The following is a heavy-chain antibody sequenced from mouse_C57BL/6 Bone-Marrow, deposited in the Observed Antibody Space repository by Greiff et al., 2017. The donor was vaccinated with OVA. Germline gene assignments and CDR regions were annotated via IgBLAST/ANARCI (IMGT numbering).Heavy chain of an antibody. CDR2: ISSGGDYI. Sequence: DVKLVESGGGLVKPGGSLKLSCAASGFTFSSYAMSWVRQTPEKRLEWVAYISSGGDYIYYADTVKGRFTISRDNARNTLYLQMSSLKSEDTAMYYCTRDRTTVVGERYYFDYWGQGTTLTVSS. CDR3: TRDRTTVVGERYYFDY. V-gene: IGHV5-9-1*02. J-gene: IGHJ2*01. D-gene: IGHD1-1*01. CDR1: GFTFSSYA.